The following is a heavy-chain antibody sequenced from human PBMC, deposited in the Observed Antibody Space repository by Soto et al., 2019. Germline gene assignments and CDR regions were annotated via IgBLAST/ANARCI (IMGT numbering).Heavy chain of an antibody. V-gene: IGHV3-21*01. Sequence: GGSLRLSCAASGFTFSSYSMNWVRQAPGKGLEWVSSISSSSSYIYYADSVKGRFTISRDNAKNSLYLQMNSLRAEDTAVYYCARTFWGGYYTGLGKYYYGMDVWGQGTTVTVSS. D-gene: IGHD3-3*01. CDR1: GFTFSSYS. CDR2: ISSSSSYI. J-gene: IGHJ6*02. CDR3: ARTFWGGYYTGLGKYYYGMDV.